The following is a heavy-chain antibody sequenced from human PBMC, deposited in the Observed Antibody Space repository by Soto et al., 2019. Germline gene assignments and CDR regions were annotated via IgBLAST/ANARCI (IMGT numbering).Heavy chain of an antibody. Sequence: QVQLVQSGAEVKKLGSSVKVSCKASGGTFSSYTISWVRKAPGQGLEWMGRIIPILGIANYAQKFQGRVTITADKSTSTAYMELSSLRSEDTAVYYCARDREPSGGSWYRPIFDYWGQGTLVTVSS. V-gene: IGHV1-69*08. CDR3: ARDREPSGGSWYRPIFDY. CDR1: GGTFSSYT. D-gene: IGHD2-15*01. J-gene: IGHJ4*02. CDR2: IIPILGIA.